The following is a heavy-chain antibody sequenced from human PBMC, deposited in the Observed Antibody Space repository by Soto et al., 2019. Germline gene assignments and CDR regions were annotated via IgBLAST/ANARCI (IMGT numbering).Heavy chain of an antibody. J-gene: IGHJ5*02. CDR1: GDSISSNNYY. CDR3: ARQPRDRSSSDGWFDR. Sequence: PSETLSLTCSVSGDSISSNNYYWVWIRQPPGKGLEWIGTIYYTGSAYYNPSLKSRVTMSVDTSKNQFSLKMTSVTAADTAVFYCARQPRDRSSSDGWFDRWGQGTLVTVSS. D-gene: IGHD6-13*01. CDR2: IYYTGSA. V-gene: IGHV4-39*01.